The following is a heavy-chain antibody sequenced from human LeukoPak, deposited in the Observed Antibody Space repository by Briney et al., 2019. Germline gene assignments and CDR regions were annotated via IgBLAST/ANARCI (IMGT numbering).Heavy chain of an antibody. D-gene: IGHD2-2*01. CDR1: RGTFSSYA. CDR2: IIPIFGTA. Sequence: SVKVSCKASRGTFSSYAISWARQAPGQGLEWMGGIIPIFGTANYAQKFQGRVTITTDESTSTAYMELSSLRSEDTAVYYCARDAAFYCSSTSCYDNWFDPWGQGTLVTVSS. CDR3: ARDAAFYCSSTSCYDNWFDP. J-gene: IGHJ5*02. V-gene: IGHV1-69*05.